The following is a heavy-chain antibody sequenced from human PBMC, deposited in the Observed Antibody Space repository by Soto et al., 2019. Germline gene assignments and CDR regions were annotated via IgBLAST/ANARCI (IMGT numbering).Heavy chain of an antibody. Sequence: ASVKVSCKAIGYSFTSHYMHWVRQAPGQGLEWMGWINAGKGDTKYPQRFQGRVTITRDTSASTAYMELSSLRSEDTAVYYCARNILGGTTDYWG. D-gene: IGHD1-7*01. CDR1: GYSFTSHY. CDR3: ARNILGGTTDY. V-gene: IGHV1-3*01. J-gene: IGHJ4*01. CDR2: INAGKGDT.